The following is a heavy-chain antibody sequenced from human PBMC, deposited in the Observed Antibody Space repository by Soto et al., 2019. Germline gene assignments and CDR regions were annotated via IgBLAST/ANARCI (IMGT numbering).Heavy chain of an antibody. CDR1: GFTFSDYF. V-gene: IGHV3-7*01. CDR2: IKQDGKER. CDR3: AIGHWLGC. Sequence: ELQLVDSGGALVQPGASLRLSCAASGFTFSDYFMTWVRQAPGKGLEWVATIKQDGKERYYVDSVKGRFTISRDNAKNSLYLQMNALRAEDTAVYYCAIGHWLGCWGQGTLVTVSS. J-gene: IGHJ4*02. D-gene: IGHD6-19*01.